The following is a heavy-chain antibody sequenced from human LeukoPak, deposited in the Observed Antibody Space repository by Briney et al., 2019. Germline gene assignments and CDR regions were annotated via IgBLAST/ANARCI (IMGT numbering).Heavy chain of an antibody. J-gene: IGHJ4*02. CDR2: ISAYNGNT. Sequence: ASVKVSCKASGYTFTSYGISWVRQAPGQGLEWMGWISAYNGNTNYAQKLQGRVTMTTDTSTSTAYMELRSLRSDDTAVYYCARDRGSSSGSKTRQLYYWGQGTLVTVSS. V-gene: IGHV1-18*01. CDR1: GYTFTSYG. D-gene: IGHD6-19*01. CDR3: ARDRGSSSGSKTRQLYY.